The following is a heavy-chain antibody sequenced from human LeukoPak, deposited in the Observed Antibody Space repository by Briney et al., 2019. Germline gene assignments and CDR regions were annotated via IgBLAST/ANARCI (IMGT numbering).Heavy chain of an antibody. J-gene: IGHJ4*02. CDR3: AKGGYDYVEVGYFDY. CDR2: IISSVAST. Sequence: SGGSLRLSCAASGFTFSSYSMNWVRQAPGKGLEWVSHIISSVASTYYADSVKGRFTISRDNTKNTLYLQMNSLRADDTAVYFCAKGGYDYVEVGYFDYWGQGTVVTVSS. D-gene: IGHD5-12*01. CDR1: GFTFSSYS. V-gene: IGHV3-23*01.